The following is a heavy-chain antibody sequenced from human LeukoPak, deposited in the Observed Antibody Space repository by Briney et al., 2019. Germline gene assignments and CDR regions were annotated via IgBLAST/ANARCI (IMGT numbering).Heavy chain of an antibody. V-gene: IGHV3-48*03. CDR1: GFTFSSYK. CDR3: AREGSSNWHFDC. CDR2: IGSGGTTI. D-gene: IGHD6-19*01. J-gene: IGHJ4*02. Sequence: GGSLRLSCAASGFTFSSYKMHWVRQAPGTGLEWVSYIGSGGTTIYYADSVKGRFTISRDNAKDSLYLQKNSLRAEDTAVYYCAREGSSNWHFDCWGQGTLVTVSS.